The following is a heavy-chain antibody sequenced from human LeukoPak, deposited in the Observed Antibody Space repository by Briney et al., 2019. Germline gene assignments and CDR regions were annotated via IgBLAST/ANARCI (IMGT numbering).Heavy chain of an antibody. V-gene: IGHV3-53*04. J-gene: IGHJ4*02. CDR3: ARVRPWVFDY. CDR1: GLTVSSSY. CDR2: IYIGDNP. Sequence: GGSLRLSCAASGLTVSSSYMSWVRQAPGKGLEWVSIIYIGDNPHYADSVKGRFTISRHDSKNTLYLQMNNLRAEDTAVYYCARVRPWVFDYWGQGTLVTVSS.